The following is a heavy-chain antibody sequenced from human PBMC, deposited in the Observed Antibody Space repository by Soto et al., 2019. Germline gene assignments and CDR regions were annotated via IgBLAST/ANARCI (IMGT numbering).Heavy chain of an antibody. D-gene: IGHD3-22*01. V-gene: IGHV3-23*01. CDR3: AKTPYYCDSSGKYDY. J-gene: IGHJ4*02. Sequence: PGGSLRLACAASGFTFSSYAMSWVRQAPGKGLEWVSAISGSGGSTYYADSVKGRFTISRDNSKNTLYLQMNSLRAEDTAVYYCAKTPYYCDSSGKYDYWGQGTLVTVSS. CDR2: ISGSGGST. CDR1: GFTFSSYA.